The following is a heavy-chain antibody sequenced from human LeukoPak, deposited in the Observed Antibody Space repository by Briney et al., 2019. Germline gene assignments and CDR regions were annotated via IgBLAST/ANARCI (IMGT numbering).Heavy chain of an antibody. J-gene: IGHJ6*02. CDR1: GFTFSNYW. CDR2: SNSGGSST. V-gene: IGHV3-74*01. Sequence: PGGSLRLSCAASGFTFSNYWMHWVRQAPGKGLVWVSRSNSGGSSTSYADAVKGRFTISRDNAKNTLYLHMNSLKAEDTAVYYCARESTVYYGVDVWGQGTTITVSS. CDR3: ARESTVYYGVDV. D-gene: IGHD1-1*01.